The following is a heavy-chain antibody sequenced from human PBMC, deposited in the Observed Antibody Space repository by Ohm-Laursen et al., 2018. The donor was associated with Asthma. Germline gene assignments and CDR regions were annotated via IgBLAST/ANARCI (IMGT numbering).Heavy chain of an antibody. CDR1: GGSISSGGYY. CDR2: IYYSGNT. Sequence: TLSLTCTVSGGSISSGGYYWSWIRQHPGKGLEWIGYIYYSGNTFYNPSLKSRVAISVDRSKNQFSLKLNSVTAADTAVYYCARQATVITRFFDSWGRGTLVTVSS. CDR3: ARQATVITRFFDS. J-gene: IGHJ4*02. D-gene: IGHD4-11*01. V-gene: IGHV4-31*03.